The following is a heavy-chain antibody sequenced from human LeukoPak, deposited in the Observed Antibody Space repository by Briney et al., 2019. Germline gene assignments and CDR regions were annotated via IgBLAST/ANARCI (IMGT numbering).Heavy chain of an antibody. CDR3: ARDRLRPVGATPYYYYYGMDV. CDR2: IYHSGSA. J-gene: IGHJ6*02. CDR1: GGSISSGGYY. Sequence: SETLSLTCTVSGGSISSGGYYWNWIRQHPGGGLEWIGHIYHSGSAEYNPSLKSRVTISVDTSKNQVSLRLTSVVAADTAVYYCARDRLRPVGATPYYYYYGMDVWGQGTTVTVSS. D-gene: IGHD1-26*01. V-gene: IGHV4-31*03.